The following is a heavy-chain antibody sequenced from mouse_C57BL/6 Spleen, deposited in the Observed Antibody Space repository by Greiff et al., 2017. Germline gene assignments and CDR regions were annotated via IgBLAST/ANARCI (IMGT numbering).Heavy chain of an antibody. CDR2: IWSGGST. Sequence: VHLVESGPGLVQPSQSLSITCTVSGFSLTSYGVHWVRQSPGKGLEWLGVIWSGGSTDDNAAFISRLSISKDNSKSQVFFKMNSLQADDTAIYYCARNSGRGNSYYAMDYWGQGTSVTVSS. V-gene: IGHV2-2*01. J-gene: IGHJ4*01. CDR3: ARNSGRGNSYYAMDY. D-gene: IGHD2-1*01. CDR1: GFSLTSYG.